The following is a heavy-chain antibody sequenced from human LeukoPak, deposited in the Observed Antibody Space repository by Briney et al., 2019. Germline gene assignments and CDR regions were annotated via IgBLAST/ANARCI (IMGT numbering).Heavy chain of an antibody. CDR2: IYSGGST. V-gene: IGHV3-53*05. CDR1: GFTVSSNY. J-gene: IGHJ4*02. Sequence: GGSLRLSCAASGFTVSSNYMSWVRQAPGKGLEWVSVIYSGGSTYYADSVKGRFTISRDDSKNTLYLQMNSLRSDDTAVYYCARVTDSTWETSVDYWGQGTLVTVSS. CDR3: ARVTDSTWETSVDY. D-gene: IGHD1-26*01.